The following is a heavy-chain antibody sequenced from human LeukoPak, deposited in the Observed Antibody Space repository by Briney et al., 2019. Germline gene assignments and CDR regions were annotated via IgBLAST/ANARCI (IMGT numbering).Heavy chain of an antibody. CDR1: GGSISTGSYF. CDR2: VDHSGST. Sequence: SETLSLTCAVSGGSISTGSYFWSWFRRPRGKGLEWIGYVDHSGSTYYNPSLKSRVTISVDSSKNQFSLKLSSVTAADTAVYYCARGGDIVVVPAADVGWFDPWGQGTLVTVSS. J-gene: IGHJ5*02. D-gene: IGHD2-2*01. CDR3: ARGGDIVVVPAADVGWFDP. V-gene: IGHV4-30-2*01.